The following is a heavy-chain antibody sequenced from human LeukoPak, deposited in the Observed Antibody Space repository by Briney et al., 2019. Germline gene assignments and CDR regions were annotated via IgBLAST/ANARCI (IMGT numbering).Heavy chain of an antibody. CDR1: GFRFSTYA. Sequence: AGGSLRLSCTASGFRFSTYAMQWVRQAPGKGLEWVAVISIDGNTQYYADSVRGRFSISRDNSENTLYLEMSSLRGEDTGIFYCAREEYKYGLGALDVWGQGTTVTVPS. CDR3: AREEYKYGLGALDV. V-gene: IGHV3-30-3*01. CDR2: ISIDGNTQ. J-gene: IGHJ6*02. D-gene: IGHD5-18*01.